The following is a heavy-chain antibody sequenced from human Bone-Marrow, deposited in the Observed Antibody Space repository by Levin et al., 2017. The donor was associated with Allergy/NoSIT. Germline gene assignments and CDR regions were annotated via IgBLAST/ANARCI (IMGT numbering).Heavy chain of an antibody. Sequence: GGSLRLSCAASGFTFRSYGVHWVRQPPGKGLEWVAVIWTDERTTYYGDSVKGRFTISRDNSKNTLYLQLDSLTAEDTAVYYCARTDFGLGDYLDSWGQGTLVTVSS. CDR3: ARTDFGLGDYLDS. V-gene: IGHV3-33*01. J-gene: IGHJ4*02. D-gene: IGHD3/OR15-3a*01. CDR2: IWTDERTT. CDR1: GFTFRSYG.